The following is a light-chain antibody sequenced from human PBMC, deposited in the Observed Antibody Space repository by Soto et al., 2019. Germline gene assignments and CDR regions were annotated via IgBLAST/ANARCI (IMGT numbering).Light chain of an antibody. CDR2: GAS. CDR3: QQYGGSRT. Sequence: EIVLTQSPGTLSLSPGERATLSCRASQTVSSSYLAWYQQKPGQAPRLLIYGASSRASGISDRFSGSGSGTDFTLTISRLEPEDFAVYYCQQYGGSRTFGRGTKVEI. J-gene: IGKJ1*01. CDR1: QTVSSSY. V-gene: IGKV3-20*01.